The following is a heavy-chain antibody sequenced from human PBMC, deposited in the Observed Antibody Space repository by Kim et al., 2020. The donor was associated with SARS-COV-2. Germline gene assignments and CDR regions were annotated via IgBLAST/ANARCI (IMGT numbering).Heavy chain of an antibody. D-gene: IGHD6-19*01. Sequence: GGSLRLSCAASGFTFSSYGMHWVRQAPGKGLEWVAVIWYDGSNKYYADSVKGRFTISRDNSKNTLYLQMNSLSAEDTAVYYCARVFQWLNYYYGMDVWGQGTTVAVSS. J-gene: IGHJ6*02. V-gene: IGHV3-33*01. CDR1: GFTFSSYG. CDR3: ARVFQWLNYYYGMDV. CDR2: IWYDGSNK.